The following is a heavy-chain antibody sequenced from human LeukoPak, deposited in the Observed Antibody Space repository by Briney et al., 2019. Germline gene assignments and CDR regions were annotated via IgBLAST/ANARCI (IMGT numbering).Heavy chain of an antibody. CDR3: AKAQPGSIAVAGTSDY. Sequence: AGGSLRLSCAASGFTFSSYGMHWVRQAPGKGLGWVAFIRYDGSNKYYADSVKGRFTISRDNSKNTLYLQMNSLRAEDTAVYYCAKAQPGSIAVAGTSDYWGQGTLVTVSS. CDR2: IRYDGSNK. V-gene: IGHV3-30*02. D-gene: IGHD6-19*01. CDR1: GFTFSSYG. J-gene: IGHJ4*02.